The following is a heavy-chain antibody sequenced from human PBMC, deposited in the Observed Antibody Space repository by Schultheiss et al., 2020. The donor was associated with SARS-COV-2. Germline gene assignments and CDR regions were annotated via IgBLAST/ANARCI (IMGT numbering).Heavy chain of an antibody. CDR2: ISAYNGNT. CDR3: ARGSSSHYYYYGMDV. D-gene: IGHD6-13*01. J-gene: IGHJ6*02. Sequence: ASVKVSCKASGGTFSSYAISWVRQAPGQGLEWMGWISAYNGNTNYAQKLQGRVTMTTDTSTSTAYMELSSLRSEDTAVYYCARGSSSHYYYYGMDVWGQGTTVTVSS. CDR1: GGTFSSYA. V-gene: IGHV1-18*01.